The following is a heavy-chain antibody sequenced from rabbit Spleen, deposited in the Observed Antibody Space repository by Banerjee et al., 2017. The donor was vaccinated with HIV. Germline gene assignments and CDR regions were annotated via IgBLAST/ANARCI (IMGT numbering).Heavy chain of an antibody. V-gene: IGHV1S7*01. CDR1: GFDFSTYS. J-gene: IGHJ4*01. Sequence: QLEESGGGLVQPGGSLKLSCKASGFDFSTYSMSWVRQAPGKGLEWIGYIVPIFGVTYYANWVNGRFTISSHNAQNTLYLQLNSLTAADTATYFCVREAGYGGYGPYYLNLWGPGTLVTVS. CDR3: VREAGYGGYGPYYLNL. CDR2: IVPIFGVT. D-gene: IGHD7-1*01.